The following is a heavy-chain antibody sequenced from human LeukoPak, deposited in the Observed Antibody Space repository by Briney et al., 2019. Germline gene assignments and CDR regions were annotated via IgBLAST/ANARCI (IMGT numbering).Heavy chain of an antibody. J-gene: IGHJ6*03. Sequence: GGPLRLSCEVSGFTFGNSAMSWVRQAPGKGLEWISGISASGHYTYTADSLKGRFTISRDNSKNTLYLQMNSLRAEDTALYYCAKDGSWGDYYFYFYIDVWGKGTTVTVSS. CDR2: ISASGHYT. D-gene: IGHD3-16*01. CDR1: GFTFGNSA. V-gene: IGHV3-23*01. CDR3: AKDGSWGDYYFYFYIDV.